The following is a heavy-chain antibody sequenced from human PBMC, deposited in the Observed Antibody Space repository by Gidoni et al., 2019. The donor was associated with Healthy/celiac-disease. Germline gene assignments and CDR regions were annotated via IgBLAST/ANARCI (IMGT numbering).Heavy chain of an antibody. CDR3: AKDPYRWQQLVKRFDP. J-gene: IGHJ5*02. CDR2: ISGSGGST. D-gene: IGHD6-13*01. Sequence: AASGFTFSSYAMSWVRQAPGKGLEWVSAISGSGGSTYYADSVKGRFTISRDNSKNTLYLQMNSLRAEDTAVYYCAKDPYRWQQLVKRFDPWGQGTLVTVSS. V-gene: IGHV3-23*01. CDR1: GFTFSSYA.